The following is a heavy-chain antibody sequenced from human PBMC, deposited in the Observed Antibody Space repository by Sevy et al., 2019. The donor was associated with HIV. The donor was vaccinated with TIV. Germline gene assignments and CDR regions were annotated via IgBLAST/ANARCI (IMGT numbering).Heavy chain of an antibody. D-gene: IGHD3-16*02. Sequence: ASVKVSCKASGGTFSSYAISWVRQAPGQGLEWMGGIIPIYGTANYAQKLQGRVTITTDESTSTAYMELSSLRSEDTAVYYCARDTQITFGGVIVKNWLDPWGQGTLVTVSS. CDR2: IIPIYGTA. CDR1: GGTFSSYA. V-gene: IGHV1-69*05. CDR3: ARDTQITFGGVIVKNWLDP. J-gene: IGHJ5*02.